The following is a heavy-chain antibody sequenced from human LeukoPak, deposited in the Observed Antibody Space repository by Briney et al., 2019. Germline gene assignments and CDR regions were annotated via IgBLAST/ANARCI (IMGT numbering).Heavy chain of an antibody. CDR1: GFTFSSYS. CDR2: ISSSSSYI. V-gene: IGHV3-21*01. D-gene: IGHD5-12*01. Sequence: GGSLRLSCAASGFTFSSYSMNWVRQAPGKGLEWVSSISSSSSYIYYADSVKGRFTISRDNAKNSLYLQMNSLRAEDTAVYYCARSRERGYSGYGIAYWGQGTLVTVSS. J-gene: IGHJ4*02. CDR3: ARSRERGYSGYGIAY.